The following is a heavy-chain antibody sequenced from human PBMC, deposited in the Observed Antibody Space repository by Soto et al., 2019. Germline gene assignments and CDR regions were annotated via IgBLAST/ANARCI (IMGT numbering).Heavy chain of an antibody. J-gene: IGHJ6*02. CDR3: AKDRLQTLYYYGMDV. CDR1: GFTFSTYG. V-gene: IGHV3-30*18. CDR2: ISYDGSNK. Sequence: GGSLRLSCAASGFTFSTYGMHWVRQTPGKGLEWVAVISYDGSNKYYADSVKGRFTISRDNSKNTLYLQMNSLRAEDTAVYYCAKDRLQTLYYYGMDVWGQGTTVTVS.